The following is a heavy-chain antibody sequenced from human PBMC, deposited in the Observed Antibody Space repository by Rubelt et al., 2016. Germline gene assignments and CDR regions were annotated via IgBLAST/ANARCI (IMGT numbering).Heavy chain of an antibody. CDR3: AREGDYYYGMDV. D-gene: IGHD3-16*01. CDR1: GYTFTGYY. J-gene: IGHJ6*02. Sequence: QVQLVQSGAEVKKPGASVKVSCKASGYTFTGYYMHWVRQAPGQGLEWMGRINPNSGGTNYAKKFQGTVTMTRDTSISTAYMELSRLRSDDTAVYYCAREGDYYYGMDVWGQGTTVTVSS. V-gene: IGHV1-2*06. CDR2: INPNSGGT.